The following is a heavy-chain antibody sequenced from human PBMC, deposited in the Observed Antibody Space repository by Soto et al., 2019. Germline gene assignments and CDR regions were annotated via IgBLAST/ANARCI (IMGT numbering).Heavy chain of an antibody. CDR3: AGPLTLTKWGQGVKGMDV. D-gene: IGHD4-17*01. J-gene: IGHJ6*02. CDR2: IYYSGST. V-gene: IGHV4-59*01. CDR1: GGSISSYY. Sequence: KTXETLSLSCPVAGGSISSYYWSWIRQPPGKGLEWIGYIYYSGSTNYNPSLKSRVTISVDTSKNQFSLKLSSVTAADTAVYYCAGPLTLTKWGQGVKGMDVWGQGTTVTVSS.